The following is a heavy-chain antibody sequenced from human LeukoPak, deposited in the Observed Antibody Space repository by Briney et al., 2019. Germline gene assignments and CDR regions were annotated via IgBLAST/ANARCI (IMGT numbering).Heavy chain of an antibody. CDR2: IYTSGST. Sequence: SETLSLTCTVSGGSISSYYWSWIRQPAGKGLEWIGRIYTSGSTNYNPSLKSRVTMSVDTSKNQFSLKLSSVTAADTAVYYCAGVIAAAGTFVYWGQGTLVTVSS. V-gene: IGHV4-4*07. D-gene: IGHD6-13*01. CDR3: AGVIAAAGTFVY. CDR1: GGSISSYY. J-gene: IGHJ4*02.